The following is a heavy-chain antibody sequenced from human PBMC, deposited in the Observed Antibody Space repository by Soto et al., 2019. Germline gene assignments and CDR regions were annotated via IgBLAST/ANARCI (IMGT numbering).Heavy chain of an antibody. J-gene: IGHJ6*02. V-gene: IGHV3-13*01. CDR2: IGTVGDT. CDR3: ARDDGSECMDV. Sequence: EVQLVESGGALVQPGGSLRLSCAASGFTFGTYDMHWVRQVTGKGLEWVSGIGTVGDTYYPGSVKGRFTISRENAKNSLYLQMNSLTAGDTAVYYCARDDGSECMDVWGQGTTVTVSS. D-gene: IGHD3-10*01. CDR1: GFTFGTYD.